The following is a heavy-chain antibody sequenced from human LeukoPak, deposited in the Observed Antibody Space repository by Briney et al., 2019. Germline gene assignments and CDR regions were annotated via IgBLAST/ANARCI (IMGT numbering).Heavy chain of an antibody. CDR1: GYTFTSYG. CDR2: ISGYSGNA. Sequence: ASVKVSCKASGYTFTSYGISWVRQAPGQGLEWLGWISGYSGNANYAQNLQGRVTMTTDTSTSTAYMELRSLRSDDTAVYYCARDYELGPGRDCFDPWGQGTLVTVSS. V-gene: IGHV1-18*01. J-gene: IGHJ5*02. CDR3: ARDYELGPGRDCFDP. D-gene: IGHD2-21*01.